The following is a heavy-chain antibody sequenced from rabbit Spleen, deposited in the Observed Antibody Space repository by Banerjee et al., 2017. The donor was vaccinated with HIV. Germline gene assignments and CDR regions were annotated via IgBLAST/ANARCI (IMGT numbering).Heavy chain of an antibody. CDR1: GFSFSSSYY. D-gene: IGHD8-1*01. J-gene: IGHJ6*01. CDR2: IYAGSSGRT. V-gene: IGHV1S45*01. CDR3: ARDTGSSFSTYGMDL. Sequence: QEQLEESGGGLVQPEGSLTLTCTASGFSFSSSYYMCWVRQAPGKGLEWIGCIYAGSSGRTYYASWAKGRFTITRSTSLNTVTLQLNSLTAADTATYFCARDTGSSFSTYGMDLWGPGTLVTVS.